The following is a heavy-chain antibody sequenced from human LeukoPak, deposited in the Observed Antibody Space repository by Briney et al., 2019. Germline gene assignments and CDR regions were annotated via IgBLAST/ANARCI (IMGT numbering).Heavy chain of an antibody. Sequence: GGSLRLSCAASGFTFSNYAMSWVRQAPGKGLEWVSAISGSGSSTHYADSVKGRFTISSDSSKNTLYLQMNSLRAEDTAVYYCARDGIQLWGLLDYWGQGTLVTVSS. V-gene: IGHV3-23*01. CDR1: GFTFSNYA. D-gene: IGHD5-18*01. CDR2: ISGSGSST. J-gene: IGHJ4*02. CDR3: ARDGIQLWGLLDY.